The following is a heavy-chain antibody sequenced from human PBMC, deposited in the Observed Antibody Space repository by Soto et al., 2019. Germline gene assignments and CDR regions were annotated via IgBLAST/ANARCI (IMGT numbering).Heavy chain of an antibody. D-gene: IGHD6-19*01. J-gene: IGHJ4*02. Sequence: SETLSLTCVVSGYSISSGYSWGWIRQPPGKGLEWIGSIYHSGNTYYNPSLKSRVTISLDTSKNQFSLKLNSVTAADTAVYYCARISSGWQTVDDWGQGTLVTVSS. CDR1: GYSISSGYS. CDR2: IYHSGNT. CDR3: ARISSGWQTVDD. V-gene: IGHV4-38-2*01.